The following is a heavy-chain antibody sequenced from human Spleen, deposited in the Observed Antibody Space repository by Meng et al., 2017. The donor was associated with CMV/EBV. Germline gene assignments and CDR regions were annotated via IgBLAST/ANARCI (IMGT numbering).Heavy chain of an antibody. V-gene: IGHV1-69*05. CDR1: GCTFSSYA. Sequence: SCKASGCTFSSYAISWVRQAPGQGLEWMGGIIPIFGTANYAQKFQGRVTITTDESTSTAYMELSSLRSEDTAVYYCASGGYSYGYLYWGQGTLVTVSS. CDR3: ASGGYSYGYLY. D-gene: IGHD5-18*01. J-gene: IGHJ4*02. CDR2: IIPIFGTA.